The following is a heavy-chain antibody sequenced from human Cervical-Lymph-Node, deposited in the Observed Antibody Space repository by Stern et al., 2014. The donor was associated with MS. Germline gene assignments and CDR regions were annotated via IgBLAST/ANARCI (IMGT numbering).Heavy chain of an antibody. CDR2: VYYSGIT. CDR3: ARGVTAVTNYVPNWCFDL. V-gene: IGHV4-39*02. CDR1: GGSITNRDY. Sequence: QLVESGPGLVKPSETLSLTCTVSGGSITNRDYWGWIRQSPGKGLEWIGSVYYSGITYYRPSLKSRATISIDTSRHQFFLRLNSVTATDTAVYFCARGVTAVTNYVPNWCFDLWGRGTLVSVSS. J-gene: IGHJ2*01. D-gene: IGHD4-11*01.